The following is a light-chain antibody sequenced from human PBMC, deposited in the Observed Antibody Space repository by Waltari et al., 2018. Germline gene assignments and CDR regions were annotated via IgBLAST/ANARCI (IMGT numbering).Light chain of an antibody. CDR1: QDIRNY. J-gene: IGKJ4*01. Sequence: DIQMTQSPSSLSASLGDRVIITCQASQDIRNYLKWYQQKLGKAPKLLIHDASNLETGVPSRFSGSGSGTHFTFTISNLQPEDIATYYCQQYDNLPERLTFGGGTKVEIK. V-gene: IGKV1-33*01. CDR2: DAS. CDR3: QQYDNLPERLT.